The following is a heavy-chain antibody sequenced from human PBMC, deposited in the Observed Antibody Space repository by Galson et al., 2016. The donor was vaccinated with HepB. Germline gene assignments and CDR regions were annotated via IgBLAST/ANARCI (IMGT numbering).Heavy chain of an antibody. V-gene: IGHV1-18*03. CDR2: VSPKTDAT. CDR1: GYTFINYP. Sequence: SVKVSCKAAGYTFINYPVSWARQAPGQGLEWLGWVSPKTDATAYAHTLQGRLTLTADTSTSTAYMDLRNLTSDDMAVYYCARDFLQGKLDPWGQGTLVSVSS. CDR3: ARDFLQGKLDP. J-gene: IGHJ5*02. D-gene: IGHD1-1*01.